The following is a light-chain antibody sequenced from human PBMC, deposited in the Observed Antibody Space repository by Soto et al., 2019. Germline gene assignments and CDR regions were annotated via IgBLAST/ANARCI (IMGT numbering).Light chain of an antibody. CDR3: CSYAGSSTYV. Sequence: QSALTQPASVSGSPGQSITISCAGTSSDIGGSEYVAWYQQHPGKAPKLMIYEGSKRPSGVSNRFSGSKSGNTASLTISGLQAEDEADYYCCSYAGSSTYVFGTGTKLTVL. J-gene: IGLJ1*01. CDR2: EGS. V-gene: IGLV2-23*01. CDR1: SSDIGGSEY.